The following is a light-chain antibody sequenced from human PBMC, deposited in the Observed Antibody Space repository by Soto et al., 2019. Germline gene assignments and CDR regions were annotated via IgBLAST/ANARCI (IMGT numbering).Light chain of an antibody. CDR1: SGDVGGNNY. CDR2: DVI. Sequence: QSVLTQPASVSGSPGQSIAISCSGTSGDVGGNNYVSWYQQHPGKAPKLIIYDVIDRPSGVSDRFSGSKSGNTASLTISGLQAEDEGDYYCCSYTTSSILDVFGTGTKVTVL. V-gene: IGLV2-14*03. CDR3: CSYTTSSILDV. J-gene: IGLJ1*01.